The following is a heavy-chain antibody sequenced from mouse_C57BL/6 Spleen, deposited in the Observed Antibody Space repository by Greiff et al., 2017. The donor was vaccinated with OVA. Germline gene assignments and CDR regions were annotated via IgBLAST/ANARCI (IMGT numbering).Heavy chain of an antibody. Sequence: EVKLMESGGGLVKPGGSLKLSCAASGFTFSDYGMHWVRQAPEKGLEWVAYISSGSSTIYYADTVKGRFTISRDNAKNTLFLQMTSLRSEDTAMDYCARDYGSPRYFDVWGTGTTVTVSS. CDR1: GFTFSDYG. CDR3: ARDYGSPRYFDV. V-gene: IGHV5-17*01. J-gene: IGHJ1*03. D-gene: IGHD1-1*01. CDR2: ISSGSSTI.